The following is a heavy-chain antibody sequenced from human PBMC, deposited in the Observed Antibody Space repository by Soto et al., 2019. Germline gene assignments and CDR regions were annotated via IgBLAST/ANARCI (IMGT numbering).Heavy chain of an antibody. V-gene: IGHV3-30*18. CDR3: AKGRANFLNYYDSSGYYSFDY. CDR1: GVTFSSYG. Sequence: GGSLRLSCAASGVTFSSYGMHWVRQAPGKGLEWVAVISYDGSNKYYADSVRGRFTISRDNSKNTLYLQMNSLRAEDTAVYYCAKGRANFLNYYDSSGYYSFDYWGQGTLVTVSS. D-gene: IGHD3-22*01. J-gene: IGHJ4*02. CDR2: ISYDGSNK.